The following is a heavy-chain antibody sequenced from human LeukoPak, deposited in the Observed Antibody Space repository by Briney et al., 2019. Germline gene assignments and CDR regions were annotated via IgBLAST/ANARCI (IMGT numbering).Heavy chain of an antibody. Sequence: GASVKVSCKASGYTFTSYYMHWVRQAPGQGLEWVGIINPSVGSTSYAPKLQGRVTMTRDTSTNTVYRELSSLRSEDTAVYYCARAPANYGIDDYWGQGTLVTVSS. J-gene: IGHJ4*02. CDR1: GYTFTSYY. D-gene: IGHD3-16*01. CDR2: INPSVGST. V-gene: IGHV1-46*04. CDR3: ARAPANYGIDDY.